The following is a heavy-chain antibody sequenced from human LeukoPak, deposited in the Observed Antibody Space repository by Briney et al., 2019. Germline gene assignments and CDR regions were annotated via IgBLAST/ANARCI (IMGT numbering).Heavy chain of an antibody. D-gene: IGHD6-6*01. CDR1: GGSISSSSYY. J-gene: IGHJ6*03. Sequence: PSETLSLTCTVSGGSISSSSYYWGWNRQPPGKGLEWIGSIYYSASTYYNPSLKSRVTISVDTSKNHFSLKLSSVTAADTAVYYCAGTTISSIAARYYYYYMDVWGKGTTVTVSS. CDR2: IYYSAST. V-gene: IGHV4-39*07. CDR3: AGTTISSIAARYYYYYMDV.